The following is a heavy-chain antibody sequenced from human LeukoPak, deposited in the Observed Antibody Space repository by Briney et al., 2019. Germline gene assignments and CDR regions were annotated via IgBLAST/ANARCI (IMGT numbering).Heavy chain of an antibody. V-gene: IGHV1-8*01. D-gene: IGHD3-3*01. CDR3: ARGVYYDFWSGYRQNWFDP. J-gene: IGHJ5*02. CDR1: GYTFTSYD. Sequence: ASVKVSCKASGYTFTSYDINWVRQATGQGPEWMGWMNPNSGNTGYAQKFQGRVTMTRNTSISTAYMELSSLRSEDTAVYYCARGVYYDFWSGYRQNWFDPWGQGTLVTVSS. CDR2: MNPNSGNT.